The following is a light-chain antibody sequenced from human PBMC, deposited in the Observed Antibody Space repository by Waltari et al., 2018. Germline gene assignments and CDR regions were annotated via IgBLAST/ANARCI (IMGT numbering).Light chain of an antibody. Sequence: DIQMTQSPSTLSASVGDRVIITCRASQRISTWLAWYQHKPGKDPKLLISQASNLESGVPSRFSGSGSGTDFTLTINSLQPDDFATYYCQVYNNDMYTFGQGTKLEIK. CDR1: QRISTW. J-gene: IGKJ2*01. CDR2: QAS. CDR3: QVYNNDMYT. V-gene: IGKV1-5*03.